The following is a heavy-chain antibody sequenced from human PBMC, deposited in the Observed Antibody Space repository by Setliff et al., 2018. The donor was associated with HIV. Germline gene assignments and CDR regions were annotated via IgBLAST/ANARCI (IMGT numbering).Heavy chain of an antibody. CDR2: IWPGDSDT. J-gene: IGHJ4*02. CDR3: ATSPLGYCSGGSCYQYFDY. CDR1: GYSFNSYW. Sequence: GESLKISCKGSGYSFNSYWIGWVRQMPGRGLEWMGIIWPGDSDTRYSPSFQGQVTISADKSISTAYLQWSSLKASDTAMYYCATSPLGYCSGGSCYQYFDYWGPGTLVTVSS. D-gene: IGHD2-15*01. V-gene: IGHV5-51*01.